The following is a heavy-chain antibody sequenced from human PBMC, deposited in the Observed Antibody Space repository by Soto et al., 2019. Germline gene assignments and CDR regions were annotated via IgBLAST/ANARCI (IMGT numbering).Heavy chain of an antibody. D-gene: IGHD3-10*01. CDR1: GFPFSNYY. J-gene: IGHJ6*02. CDR2: ISGSEDNI. CDR3: EKDIHWFAMDV. Sequence: EVQLLESGGGLVQPGGSLRLSCVASGFPFSNYYMDWVRQAPGKGLEWVAVISGSEDNIHYADSVKGRFTISRDNSMNTLYLQMNSLRADDTAIYYCEKDIHWFAMDVWGQGTTVTVSS. V-gene: IGHV3-23*01.